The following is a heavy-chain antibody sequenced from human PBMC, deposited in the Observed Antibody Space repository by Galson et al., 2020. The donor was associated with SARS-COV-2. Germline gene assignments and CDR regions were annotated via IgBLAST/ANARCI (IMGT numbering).Heavy chain of an antibody. CDR3: AARGGTDGAFDI. J-gene: IGHJ3*02. V-gene: IGHV4-31*03. D-gene: IGHD2-8*01. Sequence: SETLSLTCTVSGGSISSGGYYWSWIRQHPGKGLEWIGYIYYSGSTYYNPSLNSRVTISLDTSKNQFSLNLSSVTAADTAVYYCAARGGTDGAFDIWGQGTMVTVSS. CDR2: IYYSGST. CDR1: GGSISSGGYY.